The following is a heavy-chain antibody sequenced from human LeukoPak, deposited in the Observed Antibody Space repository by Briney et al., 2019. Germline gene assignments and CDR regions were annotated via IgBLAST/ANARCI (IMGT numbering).Heavy chain of an antibody. CDR3: AKDSDSSGSIGPSYFDY. J-gene: IGHJ4*02. Sequence: AGSLRLSCAASGFTFSSYGMSWVRQAPGKGLEWVSVISGSGGSTYYADSVKGRFTISRDNSKNTVYLQVNSLRAEDTAVYYCAKDSDSSGSIGPSYFDYWGQGTLDSVSS. V-gene: IGHV3-23*01. D-gene: IGHD3-22*01. CDR1: GFTFSSYG. CDR2: ISGSGGST.